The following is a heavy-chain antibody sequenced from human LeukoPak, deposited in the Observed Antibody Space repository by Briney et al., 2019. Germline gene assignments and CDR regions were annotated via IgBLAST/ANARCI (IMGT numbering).Heavy chain of an antibody. Sequence: GGSLRLSCAASGFTFSSYAMSWVRQAPGKGLEWVSAISGSGGSTYYADSVKGRFTISRDNSKNTLYLQMNSLRAEDTAVYYCAGSLGYYYDSSGYLAYWGQGTLVTVSS. CDR1: GFTFSSYA. V-gene: IGHV3-23*01. CDR3: AGSLGYYYDSSGYLAY. CDR2: ISGSGGST. D-gene: IGHD3-22*01. J-gene: IGHJ4*02.